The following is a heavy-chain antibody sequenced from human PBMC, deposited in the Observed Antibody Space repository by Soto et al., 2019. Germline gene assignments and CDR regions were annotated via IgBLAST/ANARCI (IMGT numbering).Heavy chain of an antibody. Sequence: QLRLQESGSGLVKPSQTLSLTCAVSGGSISSGGYSWSWIRQPPGKGLEWIGYIYHSGSTYYNPSLKSRVTISVDRSKNQFSLKLSSVTAADTAVYYCATTTVTTNWFDPWGQGTLVTVSS. CDR1: GGSISSGGYS. D-gene: IGHD4-4*01. CDR2: IYHSGST. CDR3: ATTTVTTNWFDP. V-gene: IGHV4-30-2*01. J-gene: IGHJ5*02.